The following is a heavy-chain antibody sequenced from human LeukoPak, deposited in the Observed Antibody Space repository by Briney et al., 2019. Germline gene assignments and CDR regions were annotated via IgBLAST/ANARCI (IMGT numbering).Heavy chain of an antibody. D-gene: IGHD3-10*01. CDR1: GFIFSSYW. Sequence: GGSLRLSCAASGFIFSSYWMSWVRQAPGKGLEWVSAISDRGDRTYYTDSVKGRFTISRDNSKTTLYLQMNSLRAEDTAVYYCAKDGSGSYYTPSNFDYWGQGTLVTISS. J-gene: IGHJ4*02. CDR3: AKDGSGSYYTPSNFDY. CDR2: ISDRGDRT. V-gene: IGHV3-23*01.